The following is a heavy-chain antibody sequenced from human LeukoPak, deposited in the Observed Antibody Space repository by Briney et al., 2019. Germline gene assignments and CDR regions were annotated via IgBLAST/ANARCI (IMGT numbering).Heavy chain of an antibody. Sequence: KPSETLSLTCAVYGGSFSGYYWSWIRQPPGKGLEWIGEINHSGSTNYNPSFKSRVTISVDTSKNQFSLKLTSVTAADTAVYYCARGLRNTALTYFDYWGQGTLVTVSS. CDR1: GGSFSGYY. V-gene: IGHV4-34*01. J-gene: IGHJ4*02. CDR3: ARGLRNTALTYFDY. D-gene: IGHD5-18*01. CDR2: INHSGST.